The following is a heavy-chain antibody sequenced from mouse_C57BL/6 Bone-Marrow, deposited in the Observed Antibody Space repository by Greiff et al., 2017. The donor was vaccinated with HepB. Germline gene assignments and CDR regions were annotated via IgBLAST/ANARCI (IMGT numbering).Heavy chain of an antibody. V-gene: IGHV5-17*01. CDR3: AISPDLYAMDY. CDR2: ISSGSSTI. J-gene: IGHJ4*01. D-gene: IGHD2-4*01. CDR1: GFTFSDYG. Sequence: EVQLVESGGGLVKPGGSLKLSCAASGFTFSDYGMHWVRQAPEKGLEWVAYISSGSSTIYYADTVKGRFTISRDNAKNTLFLQITSLRSEDTAMYYCAISPDLYAMDYWGQGTSVTVSS.